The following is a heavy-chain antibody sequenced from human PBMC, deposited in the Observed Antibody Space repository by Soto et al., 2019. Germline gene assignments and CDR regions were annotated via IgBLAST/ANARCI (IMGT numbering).Heavy chain of an antibody. J-gene: IGHJ4*02. CDR3: ARVPQMLHYYDSSGYSLDY. CDR1: GGTFSSYA. D-gene: IGHD3-22*01. CDR2: IIPIFGTA. Sequence: QVQLVQSGAEVKKPGSSVKVSCKASGGTFSSYAISWVRQAPGQGLEWMGGIIPIFGTANYAQKFQGRVTITADEYTSTAYMELGGLRSEDTAVYYCARVPQMLHYYDSSGYSLDYWGQGTLVTVSS. V-gene: IGHV1-69*01.